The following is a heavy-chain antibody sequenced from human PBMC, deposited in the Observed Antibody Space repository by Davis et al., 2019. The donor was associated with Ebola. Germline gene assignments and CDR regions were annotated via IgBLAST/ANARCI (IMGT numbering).Heavy chain of an antibody. CDR3: ARMRNFDY. J-gene: IGHJ4*02. Sequence: GESLKISCAASGFTFSSYAMHWVRQAPGKGLEWVAVISYDGSNKYYADSVKGRFTISRDNSKNTLYLQMNSLRAEDTAVYYCARMRNFDYWGQGTLVTVSS. V-gene: IGHV3-30-3*01. CDR2: ISYDGSNK. CDR1: GFTFSSYA.